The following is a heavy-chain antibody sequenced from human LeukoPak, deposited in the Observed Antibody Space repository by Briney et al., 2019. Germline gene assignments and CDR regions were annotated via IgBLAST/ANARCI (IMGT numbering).Heavy chain of an antibody. D-gene: IGHD1-26*01. V-gene: IGHV3-21*01. CDR1: GFTFSSYS. Sequence: PGGSLRLSCAASGFTFSSYSMNWVRQAPGKGLEWVSSISSSSSYIKYADSVKGRFTISRDNAKNSLYLQMNSLRAEDTAVYYCARGRGGGATALDYWGQGTLVTVSS. CDR2: ISSSSSYI. J-gene: IGHJ4*02. CDR3: ARGRGGGATALDY.